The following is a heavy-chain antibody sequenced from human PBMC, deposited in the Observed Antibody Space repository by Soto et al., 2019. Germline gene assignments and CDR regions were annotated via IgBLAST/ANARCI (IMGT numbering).Heavy chain of an antibody. V-gene: IGHV1-69*04. Sequence: ASVKVSCKASGYTFTSYGISWVRQAPGQGLEWMGRIIPILGIANYAQKFQGRVTITADKSTSTAYMELSSLGSEDTAVYYCARGITMVRGVISYFLDYWGQGTLVTVSS. D-gene: IGHD3-10*01. CDR2: IIPILGIA. CDR3: ARGITMVRGVISYFLDY. J-gene: IGHJ4*02. CDR1: GYTFTSYG.